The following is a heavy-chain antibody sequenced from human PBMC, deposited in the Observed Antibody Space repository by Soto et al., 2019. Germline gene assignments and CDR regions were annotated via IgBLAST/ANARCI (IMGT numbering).Heavy chain of an antibody. CDR2: ISYDGSNK. CDR1: RFTFSSYA. D-gene: IGHD6-19*01. V-gene: IGHV3-30-3*01. Sequence: PGVSLRLSCAASRFTFSSYAKHWVRQAPGTGMEWVAVISYDGSNKYYADSLKGRFTISRDNSKNTMYLQMNSLRAEDTAVYYCARASAGSGWYRDLDYWGQVTLVTVSS. J-gene: IGHJ4*02. CDR3: ARASAGSGWYRDLDY.